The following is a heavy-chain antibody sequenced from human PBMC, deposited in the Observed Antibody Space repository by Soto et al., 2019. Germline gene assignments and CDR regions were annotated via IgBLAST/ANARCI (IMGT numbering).Heavy chain of an antibody. Sequence: GGSLRLSCAASGFTFSSYGMRWVRQAPGKGLEWVAVISYDGSNKYYADSVKGRFTISRDNSKNTLYLQMNSLRAEDTAVYYCAKAKYSSSWTYFDYWGQGTLVTVSS. J-gene: IGHJ4*02. V-gene: IGHV3-30*18. CDR3: AKAKYSSSWTYFDY. D-gene: IGHD6-13*01. CDR1: GFTFSSYG. CDR2: ISYDGSNK.